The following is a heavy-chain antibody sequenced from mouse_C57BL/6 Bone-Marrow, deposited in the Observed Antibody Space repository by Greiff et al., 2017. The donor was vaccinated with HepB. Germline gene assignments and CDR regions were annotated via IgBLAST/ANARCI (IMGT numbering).Heavy chain of an antibody. CDR3: ARLELGRFAY. D-gene: IGHD4-1*01. CDR2: ISNLAYSI. J-gene: IGHJ3*01. CDR1: GFTFSDYG. Sequence: EVKVVESGGGLVQPGGSLKLSCAASGFTFSDYGMAWVRQAPRKGPEWVAFISNLAYSIYYADTVTGRFTISRENAKNTLYLEMSSLRSEDTAMYYCARLELGRFAYWGQGTLVTVSA. V-gene: IGHV5-15*01.